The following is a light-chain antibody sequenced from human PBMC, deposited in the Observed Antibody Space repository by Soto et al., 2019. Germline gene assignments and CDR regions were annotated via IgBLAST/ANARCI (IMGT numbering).Light chain of an antibody. CDR3: CSYIYSNNWA. CDR1: NSDALSYDA. Sequence: QSALTQPASLSGSPGQSVTITCTASNSDALSYDAVSWYQHRPGKAPKLIIYEGTKRPSGISNRYSGSRSDNLASLTISGLQAEDEADYYCCSYIYSNNWAFGGGTKLTVL. J-gene: IGLJ3*02. V-gene: IGLV2-23*01. CDR2: EGT.